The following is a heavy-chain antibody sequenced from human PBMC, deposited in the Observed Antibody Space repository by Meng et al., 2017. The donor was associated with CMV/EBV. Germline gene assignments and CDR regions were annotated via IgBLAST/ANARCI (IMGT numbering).Heavy chain of an antibody. CDR3: ARDFYSSGYSDYYYGMDV. CDR2: IYYSGST. CDR1: GGSVSSGSYY. Sequence: SETLSLTCTVSGGSVSSGSYYWSWIRQPPGKGLEWIGYIYYSGSTNYNPSLKSRVTISVDTSKNQFSLKLSSVTAADTAVYYCARDFYSSGYSDYYYGMDVWGQGTTVTVSS. V-gene: IGHV4-61*01. D-gene: IGHD3-22*01. J-gene: IGHJ6*02.